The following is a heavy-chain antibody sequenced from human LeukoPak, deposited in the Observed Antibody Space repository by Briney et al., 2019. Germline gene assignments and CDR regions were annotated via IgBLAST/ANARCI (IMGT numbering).Heavy chain of an antibody. Sequence: GGSLRLSCAASGFTFSSYAMSWVRQAPGKGLEWVSAISGSGGSTYYADSVKGRFTISRDSSKNTLYLQMNSLRAEDTAVYYCAKDGYSSSSLYFDYWGQGTLVTVSS. V-gene: IGHV3-23*01. D-gene: IGHD6-6*01. J-gene: IGHJ4*02. CDR2: ISGSGGST. CDR3: AKDGYSSSSLYFDY. CDR1: GFTFSSYA.